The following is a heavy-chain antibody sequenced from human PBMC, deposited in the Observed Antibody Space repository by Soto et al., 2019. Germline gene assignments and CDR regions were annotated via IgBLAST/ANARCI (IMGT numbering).Heavy chain of an antibody. Sequence: EVQLLESGGGLAQPGGSLRLSCTASGLTLANYAMTWVRQAPGKGLEWVSTLTNSGSLKTYADSVQGRFTISRDSSKNAFYLRMNSLRAEDTAIYFCAKTPWADIFASGALDLWGAGTLVTVSS. CDR1: GLTLANYA. CDR2: LTNSGSLK. J-gene: IGHJ3*01. D-gene: IGHD3-9*01. V-gene: IGHV3-23*01. CDR3: AKTPWADIFASGALDL.